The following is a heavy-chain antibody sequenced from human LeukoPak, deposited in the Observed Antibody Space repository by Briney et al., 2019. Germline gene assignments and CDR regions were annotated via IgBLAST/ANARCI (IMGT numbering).Heavy chain of an antibody. CDR2: IYTSGST. CDR3: AHSTVVTPLAFDI. V-gene: IGHV4-4*07. D-gene: IGHD4-23*01. J-gene: IGHJ3*02. CDR1: GGSISGYY. Sequence: PSETLSLTCTVSGGSISGYYWSWIRQPAGKGLEWIGRIYTSGSTNYNPSLKSRVTMSVDTSKNQFSLKLSSVTAADTAVYYCAHSTVVTPLAFDIWGQGTMVTVSS.